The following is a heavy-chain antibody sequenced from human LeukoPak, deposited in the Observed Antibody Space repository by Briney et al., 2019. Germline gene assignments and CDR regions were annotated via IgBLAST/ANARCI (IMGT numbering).Heavy chain of an antibody. V-gene: IGHV1-18*01. J-gene: IGHJ5*02. CDR3: ARDRYLTYYDFWSGYYANWFDP. Sequence: ASVKVSCKASGYTFTSYGISWVRQAPGQGLEWMGWISAYNGNTNYAQKLQGRVTMTTDTSTSTAYMELRSLRSDDTAVYYCARDRYLTYYDFWSGYYANWFDPWGQGTLVTVSS. D-gene: IGHD3-3*01. CDR1: GYTFTSYG. CDR2: ISAYNGNT.